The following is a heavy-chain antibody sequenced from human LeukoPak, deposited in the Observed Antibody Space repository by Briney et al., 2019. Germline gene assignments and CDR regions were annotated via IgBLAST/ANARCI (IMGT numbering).Heavy chain of an antibody. CDR2: ISSSSSYI. D-gene: IGHD2/OR15-2a*01. CDR3: ARADFVWRMGPFSYYFDY. CDR1: GFTFSSYS. Sequence: GGSLRLSCAASGFTFSSYSMNWVRQAPGKGLEWVSSISSSSSYIYYADSVKGRFTISRDNAKNSLYLQMNSLGAEDTAVYYCARADFVWRMGPFSYYFDYWGQGTLVTVSS. V-gene: IGHV3-21*01. J-gene: IGHJ4*02.